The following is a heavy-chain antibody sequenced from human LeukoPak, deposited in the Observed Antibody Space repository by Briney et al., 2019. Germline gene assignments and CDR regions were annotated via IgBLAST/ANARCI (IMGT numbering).Heavy chain of an antibody. Sequence: SETLSLTCAVSGYSISSGYYWGWIRQPPGKGLEWIGSIYLSGSTYYNPSLKSRVTISVDTSKNQFSLKLSSVTAADTAVYYCARYSGYDNYYYYYMDVWGKGTTVTVSS. CDR3: ARYSGYDNYYYYYMDV. CDR1: GYSISSGYY. CDR2: IYLSGST. V-gene: IGHV4-38-2*01. D-gene: IGHD5-12*01. J-gene: IGHJ6*03.